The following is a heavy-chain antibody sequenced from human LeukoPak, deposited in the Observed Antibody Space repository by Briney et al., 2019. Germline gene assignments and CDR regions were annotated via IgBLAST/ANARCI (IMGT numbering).Heavy chain of an antibody. J-gene: IGHJ4*02. CDR1: GFTFSSYA. CDR3: VSFYEAY. Sequence: GGSLRLSCSASGFTFSSYAMHWVRQAPGKGLEYVSAISSNGGSTYYADSVKGRFTISRDNAKNTVYLQMNNLRAEDTAVYYCVSFYEAYWGRGTLVTVSS. D-gene: IGHD2/OR15-2a*01. CDR2: ISSNGGST. V-gene: IGHV3-64D*06.